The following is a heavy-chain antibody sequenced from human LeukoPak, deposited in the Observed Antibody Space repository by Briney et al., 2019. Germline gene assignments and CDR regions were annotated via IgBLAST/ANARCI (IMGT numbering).Heavy chain of an antibody. V-gene: IGHV3-48*01. CDR3: ASIAAAGFDDY. D-gene: IGHD6-13*01. J-gene: IGHJ4*02. CDR1: GFTFSSYS. Sequence: GGSLRLSCAASGFTFSSYSMNWVRQAPGKGLEWVSYISSSSSTIYYADSVKGRFTISRDNAKNSLYLQMNSLRGEDTAVYYCASIAAAGFDDYWGQGTLVTVSS. CDR2: ISSSSSTI.